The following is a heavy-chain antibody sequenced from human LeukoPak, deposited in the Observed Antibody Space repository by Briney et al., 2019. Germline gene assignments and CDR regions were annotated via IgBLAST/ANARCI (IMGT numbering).Heavy chain of an antibody. D-gene: IGHD6-19*01. V-gene: IGHV5-51*01. CDR1: GYTFTSYW. J-gene: IGHJ4*02. Sequence: KVSCKASGYTFTSYWIGWVRQMPGKGLEWMGIIYPGDSETRYSPSFQGQVTISADKSISTAYLQWSSLKASDTAMYYCARHISSGWYYLDYWGQGTLVTVSS. CDR2: IYPGDSET. CDR3: ARHISSGWYYLDY.